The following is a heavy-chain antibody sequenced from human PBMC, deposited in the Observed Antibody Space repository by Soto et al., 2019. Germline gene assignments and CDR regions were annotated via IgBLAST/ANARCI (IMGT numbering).Heavy chain of an antibody. J-gene: IGHJ4*02. CDR1: GFTFSSYG. CDR3: ARGGSYYGSGSSTEVDY. Sequence: QVQLVESGGGVVQPGRSLRLSCAASGFTFSSYGMHWVRQAPGKGLEWVAVIWYDGSNKYYADSVKGRFTISRDNSKNTLYLQMNSLRAEDTAVYYCARGGSYYGSGSSTEVDYWGQGTLVTVSS. V-gene: IGHV3-33*01. D-gene: IGHD3-10*01. CDR2: IWYDGSNK.